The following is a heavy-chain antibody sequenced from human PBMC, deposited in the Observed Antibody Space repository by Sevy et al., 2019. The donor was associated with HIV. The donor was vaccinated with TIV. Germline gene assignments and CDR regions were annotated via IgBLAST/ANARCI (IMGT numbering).Heavy chain of an antibody. CDR2: IHYSGNT. Sequence: SETLSLTCVVSGYSISSSYWWDWFRRPPGKGLEWIGAIHYSGNTQYTPSLKSRVTVSADTSKNQFSLRLTSMTAADTAVYYCASHDWRRQDYWGQGTLVTVSS. D-gene: IGHD3-9*01. CDR1: GYSISSSYW. J-gene: IGHJ4*02. CDR3: ASHDWRRQDY. V-gene: IGHV4-38-2*01.